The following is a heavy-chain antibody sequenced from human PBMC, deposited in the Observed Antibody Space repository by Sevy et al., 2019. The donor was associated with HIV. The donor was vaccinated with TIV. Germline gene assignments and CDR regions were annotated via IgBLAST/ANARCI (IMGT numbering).Heavy chain of an antibody. CDR1: GYTFTSYG. V-gene: IGHV1-18*04. Sequence: ASVKVSCKASGYTFTSYGISWVRQAPGQGLEWMGWISAYNGNTNYAQKLQGRVTMTTDTSTSTAYMELRSLRSDDTAVYYSARGVGKNYYYYYMDVWGKGTTVTVSS. CDR2: ISAYNGNT. J-gene: IGHJ6*03. D-gene: IGHD1-26*01. CDR3: ARGVGKNYYYYYMDV.